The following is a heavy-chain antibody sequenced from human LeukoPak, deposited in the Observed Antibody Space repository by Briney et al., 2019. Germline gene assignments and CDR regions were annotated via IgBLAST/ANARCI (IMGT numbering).Heavy chain of an antibody. Sequence: VASVKVSCKASVGTFSSYAISWVRQAPGQGLEWMGGIIPIFGTANYAQKFQGRVTITADKSTSTAYMELSSLRSEDTAVYYCARDAPRGSSSSYLYYYGMDVWGKGTTVTVSS. D-gene: IGHD6-13*01. J-gene: IGHJ6*04. CDR3: ARDAPRGSSSSYLYYYGMDV. CDR1: VGTFSSYA. V-gene: IGHV1-69*06. CDR2: IIPIFGTA.